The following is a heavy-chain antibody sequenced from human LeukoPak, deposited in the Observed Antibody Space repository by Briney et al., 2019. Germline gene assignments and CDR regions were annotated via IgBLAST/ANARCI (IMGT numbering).Heavy chain of an antibody. CDR1: GFTFSSYA. J-gene: IGHJ4*02. V-gene: IGHV3-30*01. D-gene: IGHD2-15*01. Sequence: GGSLRLSCAASGFTFSSYAMHWVRQAPGKGLEWVAVISYDGSNKYYADSVKGRFTISRDNSKNTLYLQMNSLRADDTAVYYCARDKVVVAARYFDYWGQGTLVTVSS. CDR3: ARDKVVVAARYFDY. CDR2: ISYDGSNK.